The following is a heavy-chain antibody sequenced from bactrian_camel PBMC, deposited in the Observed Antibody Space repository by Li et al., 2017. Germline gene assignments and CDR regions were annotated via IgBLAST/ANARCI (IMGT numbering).Heavy chain of an antibody. CDR2: ITGDGRT. Sequence: HVQLVESGGGSVQAGGSLRLSCEYSQSRYCMGWFRQGPGKEREGVASITGDGRTTYGDSVKGRFTISRDNAGNTLYLQMDSLQPEDTGMYYCAAGPGHGGYTPDCHSALGYNSWGQGTQVTVS. D-gene: IGHD6*01. V-gene: IGHV3S53*01. CDR3: AAGPGHGGYTPDCHSALGYNS. CDR1: QSRYC. J-gene: IGHJ4*01.